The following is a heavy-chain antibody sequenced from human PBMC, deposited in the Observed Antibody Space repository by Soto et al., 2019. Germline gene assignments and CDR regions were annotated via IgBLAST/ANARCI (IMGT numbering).Heavy chain of an antibody. CDR1: EFTFSYSS. J-gene: IGHJ4*02. Sequence: PGGSLRLSCAASEFTFSYSSMRWVRQAPGKGLERLASTNYDGNETYYADSVRGRFTVSRDNTKNSLYLQMNSLRAEDTAVYYCASDPWETLGYWGQGTLVTVSS. V-gene: IGHV3-7*03. CDR2: TNYDGNET. D-gene: IGHD1-26*01. CDR3: ASDPWETLGY.